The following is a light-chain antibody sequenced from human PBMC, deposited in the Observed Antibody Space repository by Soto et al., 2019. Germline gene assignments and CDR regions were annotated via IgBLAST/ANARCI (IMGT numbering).Light chain of an antibody. J-gene: IGKJ5*01. CDR1: QSISFY. CDR2: DAS. CDR3: QQRSNWPIT. Sequence: EIVLTQSPATLSLSPGERATLSCRASQSISFYLTWYQHKPGQAPRLLIYDASTRATGIPARFSGSGSGTDFTLTISGLQSEDFAVYYCQQRSNWPITFGQGTRLEI. V-gene: IGKV3-11*01.